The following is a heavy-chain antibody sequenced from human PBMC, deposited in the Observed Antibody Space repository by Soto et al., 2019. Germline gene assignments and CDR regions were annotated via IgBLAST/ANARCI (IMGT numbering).Heavy chain of an antibody. CDR2: ISGSGGST. V-gene: IGHV3-23*01. CDR1: GFTFSSYA. Sequence: PGGSLRLSCPASGFTFSSYAMSWVRQAPGKGLEWVSAISGSGGSTYYADSVKCRFTTSRDNSKNTLYLQMNSLRAEDTAVYYCAKPYYYDSSGYYYLVVPGLNAFDICVQGTMVTVSS. CDR3: AKPYYYDSSGYYYLVVPGLNAFDI. D-gene: IGHD3-22*01. J-gene: IGHJ3*02.